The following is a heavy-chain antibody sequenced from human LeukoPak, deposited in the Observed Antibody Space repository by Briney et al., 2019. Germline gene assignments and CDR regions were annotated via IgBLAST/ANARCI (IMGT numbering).Heavy chain of an antibody. Sequence: PSETLSLTCTVSGGSISSNSYYWGWIRQSPGEGLKWIGTIYYSGSTYYNPSLKSRVTISVDTSKNQFSLKLSSVTAADTAVYYCARIRVVPAPAGVGDYYYYMDVWGKGTTVTVSS. CDR1: GGSISSNSYY. D-gene: IGHD2-2*01. V-gene: IGHV4-39*07. CDR2: IYYSGST. CDR3: ARIRVVPAPAGVGDYYYYMDV. J-gene: IGHJ6*03.